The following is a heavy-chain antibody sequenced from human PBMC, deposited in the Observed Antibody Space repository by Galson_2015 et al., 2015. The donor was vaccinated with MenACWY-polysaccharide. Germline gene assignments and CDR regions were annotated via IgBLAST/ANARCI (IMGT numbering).Heavy chain of an antibody. J-gene: IGHJ3*02. D-gene: IGHD2-15*01. CDR3: AREGSRIVFHAFDT. CDR1: GSRLSYSG. V-gene: IGHV3-33*05. CDR2: IQNDGSEI. Sequence: LRLSCAASGSRLSYSGMHWVRQAPGKGLEWVAVIQNDGSEIVYADSVKGRFTISRDNSKNTVFLEMNTLGAEDTAVYYCAREGSRIVFHAFDTWGQGTMVTVSS.